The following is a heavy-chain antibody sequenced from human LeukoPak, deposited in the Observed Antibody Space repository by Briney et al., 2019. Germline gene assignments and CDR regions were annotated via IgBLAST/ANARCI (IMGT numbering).Heavy chain of an antibody. V-gene: IGHV3-23*01. CDR3: AKDPYYYDSSGYYYPY. CDR2: ISGSGGST. J-gene: IGHJ4*02. D-gene: IGHD3-22*01. CDR1: GFTFSSYA. Sequence: GGSLRLSCATSGFTFSSYAMSWVRQAPGKGLEWVSVISGSGGSTYYADSVKGRFTISRDNSKNTLYLQMNSLRAEDTAVYYCAKDPYYYDSSGYYYPYWGQGTLVTVSS.